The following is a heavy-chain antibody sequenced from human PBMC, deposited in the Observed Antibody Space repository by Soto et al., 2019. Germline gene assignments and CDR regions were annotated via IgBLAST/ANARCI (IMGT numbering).Heavy chain of an antibody. CDR1: GYTFTGYY. V-gene: IGHV1-2*04. Sequence: GASVKVSCKASGYTFTGYYMHCVRQAPGQGLEWMGWMNPNSGGTNYAQKFQGWVTMTRDTSISTAYMELSRLRSDDTAVYYCARDNYGSGNPGVDWGQGTLVTVSS. CDR3: ARDNYGSGNPGVD. D-gene: IGHD3-10*01. J-gene: IGHJ4*02. CDR2: MNPNSGGT.